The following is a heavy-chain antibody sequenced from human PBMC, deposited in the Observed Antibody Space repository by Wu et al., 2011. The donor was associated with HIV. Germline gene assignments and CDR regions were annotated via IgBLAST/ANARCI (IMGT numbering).Heavy chain of an antibody. CDR1: GYTFTSYG. Sequence: VQLVQSGAEVKKPGASVKVSCKASGYTFTSYGISWVRQAPGQGLEWMGWINGNNGDTDYAQKFQGRVTMTTDTSTTTAYMELRSLRSDDTAVFYCARVVFPRNMDVWGKGTTVIVSS. CDR2: INGNNGDT. J-gene: IGHJ6*03. V-gene: IGHV1-18*01. CDR3: ARVVFPRNMDV.